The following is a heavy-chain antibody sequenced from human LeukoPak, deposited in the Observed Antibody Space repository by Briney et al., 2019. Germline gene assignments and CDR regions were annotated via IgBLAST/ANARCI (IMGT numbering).Heavy chain of an antibody. CDR3: ARGRGYSYGDYYDY. J-gene: IGHJ4*02. CDR1: GGTFSSYA. D-gene: IGHD5-18*01. V-gene: IGHV1-69*01. Sequence: ASVKVSCKASGGTFSSYAISWVRQARGQGLEWMGGIIPIFGTANYAQKFQGRVTITADESTSTAYMELSSLRSEDTAVYYCARGRGYSYGDYYDYWGQGTLVTVSS. CDR2: IIPIFGTA.